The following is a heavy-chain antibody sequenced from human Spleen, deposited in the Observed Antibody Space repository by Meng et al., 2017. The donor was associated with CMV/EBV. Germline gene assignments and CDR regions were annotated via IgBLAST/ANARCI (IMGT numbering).Heavy chain of an antibody. CDR2: INQGGSEK. V-gene: IGHV3-7*01. CDR3: ARAGL. Sequence: GESLKISCTASGFSFGDYAMSWVRQAPGKGLEWVANINQGGSEKSYVDSVKGRFTISRDNAKNSLYLQMDSLRVEDTAIYYCARAGLWGQGTLVTVSS. CDR1: GFSFGDYA. D-gene: IGHD3/OR15-3a*01. J-gene: IGHJ4*02.